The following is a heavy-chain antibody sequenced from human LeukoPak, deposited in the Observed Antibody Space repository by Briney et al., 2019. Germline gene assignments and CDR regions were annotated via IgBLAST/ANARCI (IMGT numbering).Heavy chain of an antibody. CDR2: IYYSGNT. Sequence: SETLSLTCTVSGGSISSSSYYWAWIRQPPGKGLEWIGSIYYSGNTYYNPSLKSRVTISVDTSKNQFSLKLSSVTAADTAVYYCAREIFGVVIPLVYFDYWGQGTLVTVSS. D-gene: IGHD3-3*01. V-gene: IGHV4-39*07. J-gene: IGHJ4*02. CDR1: GGSISSSSYY. CDR3: AREIFGVVIPLVYFDY.